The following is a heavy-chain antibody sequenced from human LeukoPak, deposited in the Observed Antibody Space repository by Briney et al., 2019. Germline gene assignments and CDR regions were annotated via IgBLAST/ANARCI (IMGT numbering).Heavy chain of an antibody. CDR1: GGSFSGYY. Sequence: SETLSLTCAVYGGSFSGYYWGWIRQPPGKGLEWTGSIYYSGSTYYNPSLKSRVTISVDTSKNQFSLKLSSVTAADTAVYYCARDHYGDRLFDYWGQGTLVTVSS. CDR2: IYYSGST. D-gene: IGHD4-17*01. V-gene: IGHV4-34*01. CDR3: ARDHYGDRLFDY. J-gene: IGHJ4*02.